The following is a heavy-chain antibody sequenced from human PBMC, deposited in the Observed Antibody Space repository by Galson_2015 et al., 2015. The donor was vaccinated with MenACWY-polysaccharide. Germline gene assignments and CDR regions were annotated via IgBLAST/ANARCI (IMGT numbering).Heavy chain of an antibody. J-gene: IGHJ4*02. CDR2: MNPNSGNT. CDR1: GYTFTSYD. CDR3: ASRTAGTHYFEN. Sequence: SVKVSCKASGYTFTSYDINWVRQAAGQGLEWMGRMNPNSGNTGYAQKFQGRVTMTRNNSISTAYMELDSLKSEDTAVYYCASRTAGTHYFENWGQGTLVTVSS. D-gene: IGHD6-19*01. V-gene: IGHV1-8*02.